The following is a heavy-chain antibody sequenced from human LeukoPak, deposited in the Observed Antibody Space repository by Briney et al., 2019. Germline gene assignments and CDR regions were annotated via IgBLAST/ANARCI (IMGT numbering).Heavy chain of an antibody. CDR3: ARDAQRGFDYSNSLKY. V-gene: IGHV3-33*01. D-gene: IGHD4-11*01. Sequence: PGGSLGLSCVASGFIFSHYGMHWVRQAPGKGLEWVAVIWSDGTNRFYADSVKGRFTISRDNSQNTVSLEMNSLRADDTAIYYCARDAQRGFDYSNSLKYWGHGTLVTVSS. J-gene: IGHJ4*01. CDR1: GFIFSHYG. CDR2: IWSDGTNR.